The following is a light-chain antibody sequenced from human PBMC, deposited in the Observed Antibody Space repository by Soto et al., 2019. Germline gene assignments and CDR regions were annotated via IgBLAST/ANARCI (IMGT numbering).Light chain of an antibody. CDR2: AAS. J-gene: IGKJ4*01. CDR1: QSISNY. CDR3: QQSYGTPLT. Sequence: DMEMTQSPSSLSASVGDRVTITCRASQSISNYLNWYQHKPGKVPKLLIYAASSLQSGVPTRFSGSGSGTDFTLTINSLQPEDFATHYCQQSYGTPLTFGGGTKIEIK. V-gene: IGKV1-39*01.